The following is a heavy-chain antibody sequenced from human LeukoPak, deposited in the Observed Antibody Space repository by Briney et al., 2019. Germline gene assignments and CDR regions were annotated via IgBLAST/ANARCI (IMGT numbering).Heavy chain of an antibody. CDR2: ISSSSEYT. V-gene: IGHV3-21*01. J-gene: IGHJ6*02. CDR1: GFTFTSDR. D-gene: IGHD1-14*01. CDR3: ARNRYSHPRYYYGMDV. Sequence: NAGGSLRLSCAASGFTFTSDRMDWVRQAPGQGLEWVSCISSSSEYTYYADSVKGRFTISRDNAKNSLYLQMNSLRDEDTAVYYCARNRYSHPRYYYGMDVWGQGTTVTVSS.